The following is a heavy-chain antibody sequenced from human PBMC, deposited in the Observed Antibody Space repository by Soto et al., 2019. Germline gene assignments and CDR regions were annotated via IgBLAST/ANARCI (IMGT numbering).Heavy chain of an antibody. CDR2: INAGNGNT. Sequence: ASVKVSCKASGYTFTSYAMHWVRQAPGQRLEWMGWINAGNGNTKYSQKFQGRVTITRDTSASTAYMELSSLRSEDTAVYYCARLRCDIVATLFTLIEKESPVDTARVVDYGMDGWGQWTTVTVAS. V-gene: IGHV1-3*01. D-gene: IGHD5-18*01. J-gene: IGHJ6*02. CDR1: GYTFTSYA. CDR3: ARLRCDIVATLFTLIEKESPVDTARVVDYGMDG.